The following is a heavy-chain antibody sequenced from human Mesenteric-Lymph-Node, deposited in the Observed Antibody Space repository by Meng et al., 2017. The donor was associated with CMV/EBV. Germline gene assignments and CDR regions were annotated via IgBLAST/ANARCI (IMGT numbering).Heavy chain of an antibody. D-gene: IGHD3-10*01. J-gene: IGHJ4*02. CDR3: ARGKGFGELFEGVFDY. CDR2: ISSSSSYI. Sequence: GGSLRLSCAASGFTFSSYSMNWVRQAPGKGLEWVSSISSSSSYIYYADSVKGRFTISRDNAKNSLYLQMNSLRAEDTAVYYCARGKGFGELFEGVFDYWGQGTLVTVSS. CDR1: GFTFSSYS. V-gene: IGHV3-21*01.